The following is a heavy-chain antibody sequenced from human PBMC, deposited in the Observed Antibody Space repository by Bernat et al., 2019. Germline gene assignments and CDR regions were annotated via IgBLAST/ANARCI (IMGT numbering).Heavy chain of an antibody. V-gene: IGHV4-34*01. CDR3: ASIVSKQHLYYYYYMDV. J-gene: IGHJ6*03. CDR1: GGSFSGYY. Sequence: QVQLQQWGAGLLKPSETLSLTCAVYGGSFSGYYWCWICQPPGKGLEWIGEINHSGSTNYNPSLKSRVTISVDTSKNQFSLKLSSVTAADPAVYYCASIVSKQHLYYYYYMDVWGKGTTVTVSS. CDR2: INHSGST. D-gene: IGHD6-13*01.